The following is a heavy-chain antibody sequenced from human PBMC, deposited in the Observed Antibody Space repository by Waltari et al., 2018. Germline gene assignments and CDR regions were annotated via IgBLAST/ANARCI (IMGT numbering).Heavy chain of an antibody. CDR2: IYHSGST. Sequence: VQLQESGPGLVKPSETLSLTCAVSGYSISSGYYWGWIRQPPGKGLEWIGSIYHSGSTYYNPSLKSRVTISVDTSKNPVSLKLSSVTAADPAVYYCARSRIVVVVAALNWFDPWGQGTLVTVSS. CDR1: GYSISSGYY. CDR3: ARSRIVVVVAALNWFDP. V-gene: IGHV4-38-2*01. D-gene: IGHD2-15*01. J-gene: IGHJ5*02.